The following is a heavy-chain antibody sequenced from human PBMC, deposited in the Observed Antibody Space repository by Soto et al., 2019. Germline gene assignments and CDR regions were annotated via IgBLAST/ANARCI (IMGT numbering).Heavy chain of an antibody. CDR1: GFTFSSYG. CDR2: ISYDGSNK. CDR3: AKVLNYYDSSGYLFDY. J-gene: IGHJ4*02. D-gene: IGHD3-22*01. V-gene: IGHV3-30*18. Sequence: PGWYLRLSLASSGFTFSSYGMHWVLQAPGKGLEWVAVISYDGSNKYYADSVKGRFTISRDNSKNTLYLQMNSLRAEDTAVYYCAKVLNYYDSSGYLFDYWGQGTLVTVS.